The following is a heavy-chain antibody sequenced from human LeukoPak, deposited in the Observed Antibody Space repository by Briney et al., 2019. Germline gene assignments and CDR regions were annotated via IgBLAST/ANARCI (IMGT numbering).Heavy chain of an antibody. J-gene: IGHJ6*02. CDR1: GGSISSYY. CDR2: IYYSGST. CDR3: ARHEEAVAAAGTYYYYGMDV. V-gene: IGHV4-59*08. D-gene: IGHD6-13*01. Sequence: PSETLSLTCTVSGGSISSYYWSWIQKPPGKGLEWIGYIYYSGSTNYNPSLKSRVTISVDTSKNQFSLKLSSVTAADTAVYYCARHEEAVAAAGTYYYYGMDVWGQGTTVTVSS.